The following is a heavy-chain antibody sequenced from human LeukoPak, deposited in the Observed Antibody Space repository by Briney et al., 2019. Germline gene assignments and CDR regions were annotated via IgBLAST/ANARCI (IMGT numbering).Heavy chain of an antibody. CDR2: TYYRSKWYN. CDR3: ARDLGTTGWHTFDY. D-gene: IGHD6-19*01. J-gene: IGHJ4*02. CDR1: GDSVSKNGA. V-gene: IGHV6-1*01. Sequence: SQTLSLTCDVSGDSVSKNGAWNWIRPSPSRGLEWLGRTYYRSKWYNDYAESMEGRMTISQDTSKNQYSLHLNSVTPDDTAVYYCARDLGTTGWHTFDYWGQGTPVTVSS.